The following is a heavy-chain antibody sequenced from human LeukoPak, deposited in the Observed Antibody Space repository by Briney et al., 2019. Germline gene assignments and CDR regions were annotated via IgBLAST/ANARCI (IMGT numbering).Heavy chain of an antibody. CDR2: INHSGST. D-gene: IGHD6-13*01. CDR1: GGSFSGYY. V-gene: IGHV4-34*01. CDR3: ARGRGGSSWYLNWFDP. Sequence: PSETLSLTCAVYGGSFSGYYWSWIRQPPGKGLEWIGEINHSGSTNYNPSLKSRVTLSVDTSKNQFSLKLSSVTAADTAVYYCARGRGGSSWYLNWFDPWGQGTLVTVSS. J-gene: IGHJ5*02.